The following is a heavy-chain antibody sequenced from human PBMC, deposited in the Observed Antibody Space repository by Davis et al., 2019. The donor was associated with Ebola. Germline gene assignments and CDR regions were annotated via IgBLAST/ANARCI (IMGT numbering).Heavy chain of an antibody. CDR1: GYTFTSYG. CDR2: INPHNGNT. CDR3: ARAQFPTTSDH. Sequence: AASVKVSCKASGYTFTSYGITWVRQAPGQGLEWMGWINPHNGNTNYAQNVQGRVTMTTDTSTSTAYMEVGILRSNDTAVYYCARAQFPTTSDHWGQGPLVTVSS. V-gene: IGHV1-18*04. J-gene: IGHJ4*02. D-gene: IGHD1-1*01.